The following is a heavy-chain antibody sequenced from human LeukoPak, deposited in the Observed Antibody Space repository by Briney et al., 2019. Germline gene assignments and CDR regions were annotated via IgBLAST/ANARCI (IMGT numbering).Heavy chain of an antibody. Sequence: GGSLRLSCAASGFTFSNYWMHWARQAPGKGLVWVSRINGDGISTGYADSVKGRFTVSRDNAKKTLYLQTNSLRAEDTAVYYCARDVGNFDYWGQGTLVTVSS. CDR3: ARDVGNFDY. J-gene: IGHJ4*02. V-gene: IGHV3-74*01. CDR2: INGDGIST. CDR1: GFTFSNYW.